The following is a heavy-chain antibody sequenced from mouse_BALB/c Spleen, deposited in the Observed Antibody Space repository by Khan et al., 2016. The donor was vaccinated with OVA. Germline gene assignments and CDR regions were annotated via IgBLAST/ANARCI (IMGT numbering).Heavy chain of an antibody. Sequence: QVQLKESGAELAKPGASLKMSCTASGYSFITYWIHWVKQRPGQGLEWIGYIDPSTGYAEYNQKFTDKATLTADKSSSTAYMQLTSLTSEDSAVYYCARRGLSGIFVSWGQGTLVTVSA. CDR1: GYSFITYW. D-gene: IGHD1-3*01. V-gene: IGHV1-7*01. CDR3: ARRGLSGIFVS. J-gene: IGHJ3*01. CDR2: IDPSTGYA.